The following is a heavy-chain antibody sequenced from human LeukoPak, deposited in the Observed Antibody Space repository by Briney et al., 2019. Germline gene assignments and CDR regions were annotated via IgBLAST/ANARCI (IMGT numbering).Heavy chain of an antibody. D-gene: IGHD6-13*01. J-gene: IGHJ4*02. CDR2: IYYSGST. CDR3: ARHGGTAAGAGFES. CDR1: GGSISSSNYY. Sequence: SETLSLTCTVSGGSISSSNYYWGWVRQPPGKGLEWIGSIYYSGSTYHNPSLKSRVTISVDTSKNQFSLKVRSVTAADTAVYYCARHGGTAAGAGFESWGQGTLVSVCS. V-gene: IGHV4-39*01.